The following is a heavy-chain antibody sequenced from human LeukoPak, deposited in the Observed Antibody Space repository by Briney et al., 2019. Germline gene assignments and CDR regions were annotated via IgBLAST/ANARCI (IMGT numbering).Heavy chain of an antibody. CDR2: ISHTGGSP. Sequence: GGSLRLPCAASGITFSSYGMSWVRQVPGKGLEWVSSISHTGGSPYYADSVKGRFTVSRDNSKNTLYLQMNSLTVEDTAIYYCAKNADRGAYCRGGSCYPYYYYYMDVWGTGTTVTISS. V-gene: IGHV3-23*01. CDR3: AKNADRGAYCRGGSCYPYYYYYMDV. D-gene: IGHD2-15*01. J-gene: IGHJ6*03. CDR1: GITFSSYG.